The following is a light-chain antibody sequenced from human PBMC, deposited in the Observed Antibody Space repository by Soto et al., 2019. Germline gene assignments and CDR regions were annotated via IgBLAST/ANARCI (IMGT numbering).Light chain of an antibody. CDR2: EVT. CDR1: SSDVGSHNL. CDR3: SSYTTSTTYI. J-gene: IGLJ1*01. Sequence: QSVLTQPASVSGSPGQSITISCSGTSSDVGSHNLVSWYQQHPGKAPKLLIYEVTDRPSGVSNRFSGSKSGNTASLTISGLQAEDEAEYFCSSYTTSTTYIFGSGTKVTVL. V-gene: IGLV2-14*02.